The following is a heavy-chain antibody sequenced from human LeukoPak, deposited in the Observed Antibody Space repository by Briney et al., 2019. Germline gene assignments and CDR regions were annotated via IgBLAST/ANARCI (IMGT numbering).Heavy chain of an antibody. CDR3: ATLYGTPVVIVSGVDY. CDR1: GFTFSSYA. D-gene: IGHD3-22*01. Sequence: PGGSLRLSCAASGFTFSSYAMSWVRQAPGKGLEWVSAISGSGGSTYYADSVKGRFTISRDNSKNTLYLQMNSLRAEDTAVYYCATLYGTPVVIVSGVDYWGQGTLVTVSS. CDR2: ISGSGGST. V-gene: IGHV3-23*01. J-gene: IGHJ4*02.